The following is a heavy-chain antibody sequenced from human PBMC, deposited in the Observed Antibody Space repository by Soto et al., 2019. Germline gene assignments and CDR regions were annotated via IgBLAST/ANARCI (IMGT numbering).Heavy chain of an antibody. CDR3: AKDLRGPSPRSGYSYGLDY. D-gene: IGHD5-18*01. V-gene: IGHV4-31*03. CDR1: VGSISSGGYY. J-gene: IGHJ4*02. Sequence: PAETLSLTCTVSVGSISSGGYYWSWIRQHPGKGLEWIGYIYYSGSTYYNPSLKSRVTISVDTSKNQFSLKLSSVTAADTAWYYCAKDLRGPSPRSGYSYGLDYWGQGTLVTVSS. CDR2: IYYSGST.